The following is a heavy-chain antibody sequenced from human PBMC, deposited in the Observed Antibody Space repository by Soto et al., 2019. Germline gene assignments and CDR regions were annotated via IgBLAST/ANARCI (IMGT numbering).Heavy chain of an antibody. Sequence: LSLTCTVSGGSISSGGYYWSWIRQHPGKGLEWIGYIYYSGSTYYNPSLKSRVTISVDTSKNQFSLKLSSVTAADTAVYYCAREVSAPDYRPAFDIWGQGTMVT. CDR1: GGSISSGGYY. CDR2: IYYSGST. D-gene: IGHD4-17*01. V-gene: IGHV4-31*03. CDR3: AREVSAPDYRPAFDI. J-gene: IGHJ3*02.